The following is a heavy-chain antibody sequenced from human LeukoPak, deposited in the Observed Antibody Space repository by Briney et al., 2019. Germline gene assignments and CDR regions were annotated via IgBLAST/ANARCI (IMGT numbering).Heavy chain of an antibody. CDR3: TRVFVGDEYSSSGY. Sequence: PGGSLRLSCAASGFTFSRYYMHWVRQAPGKGLVWVSRINSDGSSTTYADSVKGRFTISRDNAKNTLYLQMNSLKVEDTAVYYRTRVFVGDEYSSSGYWGQGTLVTVSS. J-gene: IGHJ4*02. CDR1: GFTFSRYY. CDR2: INSDGSST. D-gene: IGHD6-13*01. V-gene: IGHV3-74*01.